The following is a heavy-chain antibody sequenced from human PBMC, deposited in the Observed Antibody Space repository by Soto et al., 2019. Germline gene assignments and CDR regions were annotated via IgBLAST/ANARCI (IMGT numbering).Heavy chain of an antibody. CDR2: IIPMLGTP. D-gene: IGHD3-22*01. Sequence: SVKVSCKSSGDTFSSYAISWVRQAPGQGLEWMGGIIPMLGTPSYARKFQDRVTITADKFTSTAYMELSGLRSEDTAVYYCAKQKSRYDRSGYYRPDYWGQGTLVTVSS. CDR3: AKQKSRYDRSGYYRPDY. J-gene: IGHJ4*02. CDR1: GDTFSSYA. V-gene: IGHV1-69*10.